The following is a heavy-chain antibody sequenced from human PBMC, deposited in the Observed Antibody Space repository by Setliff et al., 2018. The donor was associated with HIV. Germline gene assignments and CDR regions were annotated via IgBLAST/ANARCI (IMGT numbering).Heavy chain of an antibody. CDR3: ARASWRRAAAGTLQPYYFDY. CDR2: INPSGGST. V-gene: IGHV1-46*01. CDR1: GYTFTSYY. Sequence: ASVKVSCKASGYTFTSYYMHWVRQAPGQGLEWMGIINPSGGSTNYAQKFQGRVTMTRDTSTSTVYMELSSLRSEDTAVYYCARASWRRAAAGTLQPYYFDYWGQGTLVTVSS. J-gene: IGHJ4*02. D-gene: IGHD6-13*01.